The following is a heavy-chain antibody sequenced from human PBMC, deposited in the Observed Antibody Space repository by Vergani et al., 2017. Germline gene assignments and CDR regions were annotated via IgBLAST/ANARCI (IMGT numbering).Heavy chain of an antibody. J-gene: IGHJ4*02. CDR2: IYPADSDT. Sequence: EVELVQSGPEMRKPGESLKISCKGSEYSFCNYWIVGVRQMPGKGLEWMGNIYPADSDTRYSPSFHGQVTIPADKSISTAFLQWDSLKASDTALYYCARHTTYTDSWGQGTLVTVSS. CDR3: ARHTTYTDS. CDR1: EYSFCNYW. V-gene: IGHV5-51*01. D-gene: IGHD1-1*01.